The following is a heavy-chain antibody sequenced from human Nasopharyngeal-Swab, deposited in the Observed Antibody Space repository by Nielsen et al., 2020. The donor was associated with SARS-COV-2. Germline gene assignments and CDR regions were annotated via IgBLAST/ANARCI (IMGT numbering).Heavy chain of an antibody. CDR3: ARDHYDFWSGYYYYGMDV. CDR2: INAGNGNT. J-gene: IGHJ6*02. D-gene: IGHD3-3*01. Sequence: ASVKVSCKASLYSFTSYSLHWVRQAPGQRLEWRGWINAGNGNTKYSQKFQGRVTITRDTSASTAYMELSSLRSEDTAVYYCARDHYDFWSGYYYYGMDVWGQGTTVTVSS. V-gene: IGHV1-3*01. CDR1: LYSFTSYS.